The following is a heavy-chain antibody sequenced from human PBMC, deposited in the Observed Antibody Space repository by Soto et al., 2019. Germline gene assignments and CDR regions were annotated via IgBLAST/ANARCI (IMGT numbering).Heavy chain of an antibody. CDR1: GYTFSAYY. J-gene: IGHJ4*02. Sequence: QVQLVQSGAAVRKPGASVKVSCKASGYTFSAYYIHWVRQAPGQGLEWMGWINPNSGGTKYAPKVQGGVTMDRATSMTSAYMELSRLRSGDTAVYYGASEPATAKPEAVDFWGQGTLVTVSP. D-gene: IGHD2-21*02. CDR2: INPNSGGT. CDR3: ASEPATAKPEAVDF. V-gene: IGHV1-2*02.